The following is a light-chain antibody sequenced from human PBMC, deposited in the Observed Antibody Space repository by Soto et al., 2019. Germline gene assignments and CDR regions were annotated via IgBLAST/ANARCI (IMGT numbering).Light chain of an antibody. V-gene: IGLV2-23*01. Sequence: QSVLTQPASVSGSPGQSITISCTGTSSDVGSYNYVSWYQQNPGKAPKLMIYEGNKWPSGVSNRFSGSMSGNTASLTISGLQAEDEADYYCCSHAGSSTVIFGGGTKLTVL. CDR1: SSDVGSYNY. CDR2: EGN. J-gene: IGLJ2*01. CDR3: CSHAGSSTVI.